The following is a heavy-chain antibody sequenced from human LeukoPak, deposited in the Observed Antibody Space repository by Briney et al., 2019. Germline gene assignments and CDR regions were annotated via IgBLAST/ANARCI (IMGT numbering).Heavy chain of an antibody. J-gene: IGHJ6*03. D-gene: IGHD3-10*01. CDR1: GGSISSCY. V-gene: IGHV4-59*01. Sequence: SETLSLTCTVSGGSISSCYWSWIRQPPGKGLEWIGYIYYSGSTNYNPSLKSRVTISVDTSKNQFSLKLSSVTAADTAVYYCARVGWLKSHYYYYYYMDVWGKGTTVTVSS. CDR3: ARVGWLKSHYYYYYYMDV. CDR2: IYYSGST.